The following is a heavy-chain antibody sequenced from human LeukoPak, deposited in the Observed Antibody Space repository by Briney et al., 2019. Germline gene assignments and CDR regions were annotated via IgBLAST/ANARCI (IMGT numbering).Heavy chain of an antibody. V-gene: IGHV4-59*01. CDR2: IYYSGST. CDR1: GGSISSYY. D-gene: IGHD6-13*01. Sequence: PSETLSLTCTVSGGSISSYYWSWIRQPPGKGLEWIGHIYYSGSTNYNPSLKSRVTISVDTSKNQFSLKLSSVTAADTAVYYCARGRYSCSWYPQLPNWFDPWGRGTLVTVSS. J-gene: IGHJ5*02. CDR3: ARGRYSCSWYPQLPNWFDP.